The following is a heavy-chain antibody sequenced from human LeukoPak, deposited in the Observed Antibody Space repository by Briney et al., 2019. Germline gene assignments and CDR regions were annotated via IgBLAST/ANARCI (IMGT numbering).Heavy chain of an antibody. CDR1: GFTFDDYG. V-gene: IGHV3-20*04. D-gene: IGHD3-22*01. CDR3: ARDRNYDSSGYYRPHDAFDI. CDR2: IWNGGST. J-gene: IGHJ3*02. Sequence: GGSLRLSCAASGFTFDDYGMSWVRQAPGKGLEWVSGIWNGGSTGYADSVKGRFTIFRDNAKNSLYLQMNSLRAEDTALYYCARDRNYDSSGYYRPHDAFDIWGQGTMVTVSS.